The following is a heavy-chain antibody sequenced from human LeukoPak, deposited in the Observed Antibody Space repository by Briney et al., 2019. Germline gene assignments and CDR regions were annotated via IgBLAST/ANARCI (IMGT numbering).Heavy chain of an antibody. D-gene: IGHD1-26*01. CDR3: ARVLLGATTINYYYYMGV. CDR1: GFSFSSYS. CDR2: ITSRSSYI. J-gene: IGHJ6*03. V-gene: IGHV3-21*01. Sequence: GGSLRLSCAASGFSFSSYSMNWVRQAPGKGLEWVSSITSRSSYINYADSATGRFTISRDNAKNSVYLQMNSLRAEDTAVYYCARVLLGATTINYYYYMGVWGKGTTVTVSS.